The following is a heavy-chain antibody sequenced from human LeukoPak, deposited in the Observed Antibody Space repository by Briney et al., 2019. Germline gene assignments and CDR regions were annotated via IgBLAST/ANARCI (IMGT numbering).Heavy chain of an antibody. CDR3: ARDPRWEYYYYYMGV. D-gene: IGHD1-26*01. V-gene: IGHV1-2*02. Sequence: ASVKVSCKASGYTFTGYYMHWVRQAPGQGLEWMGWINPNSGGTNYAQKFQGRVTMTRDTSISTAYMELSRLRSDDTAVYYCARDPRWEYYYYYMGVWGKGTTVTVSS. CDR2: INPNSGGT. J-gene: IGHJ6*03. CDR1: GYTFTGYY.